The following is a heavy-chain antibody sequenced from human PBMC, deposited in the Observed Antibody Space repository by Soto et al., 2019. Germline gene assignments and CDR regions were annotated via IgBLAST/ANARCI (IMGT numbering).Heavy chain of an antibody. J-gene: IGHJ6*03. V-gene: IGHV3-23*01. CDR1: GFTFNKYA. CDR2: ISDSGATT. CDR3: AKGRTYCSGGSCYFDYYYYMDV. Sequence: GGSLRLSCAASGFTFNKYAMNWVRQAPGRGLEWVSGISDSGATTYYAVSVKGRFTISRDNSKNTLYLQMNSLRAEDTAVYYCAKGRTYCSGGSCYFDYYYYMDVWGEGTTVTVSS. D-gene: IGHD2-15*01.